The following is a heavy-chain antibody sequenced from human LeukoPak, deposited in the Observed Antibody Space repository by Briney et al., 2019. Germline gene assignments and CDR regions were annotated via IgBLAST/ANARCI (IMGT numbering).Heavy chain of an antibody. CDR3: ARENGYKYDY. V-gene: IGHV4-59*01. CDR2: IYHSGST. Sequence: SETLSLTCTVSGGSISSYYWSWIRQPPGKGLEWIGSIYHSGSTNYNPSPKSRVTISVDTSKNQFSLKLRSVTAADTAVYYCARENGYKYDYWGQGTLVTVSS. J-gene: IGHJ4*02. D-gene: IGHD5-24*01. CDR1: GGSISSYY.